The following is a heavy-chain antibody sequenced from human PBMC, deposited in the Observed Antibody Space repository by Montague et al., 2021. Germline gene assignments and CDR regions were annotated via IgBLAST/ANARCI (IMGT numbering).Heavy chain of an antibody. V-gene: IGHV4-39*06. CDR1: GASITSNICY. J-gene: IGHJ5*02. CDR3: ARVFSSWYVGWFDP. D-gene: IGHD6-13*01. CDR2: IYYSGNS. Sequence: SETLSLPCTVSGASITSNICYWGWIRQSPGKGLEWIGSIYYSGNSFYQPSLKSRITMAVDTSKNQFPLKLSSVTAADTAIYYCARVFSSWYVGWFDPWGQGTLVTVSS.